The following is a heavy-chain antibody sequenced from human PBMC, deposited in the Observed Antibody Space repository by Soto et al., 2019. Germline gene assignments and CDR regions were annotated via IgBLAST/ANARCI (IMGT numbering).Heavy chain of an antibody. J-gene: IGHJ5*02. V-gene: IGHV1-69*12. CDR1: GGSFSSYG. Sequence: QVQLVQSGAEVKKPGSSVKVSCKASGGSFSSYGISWLRQAPGQGLEWMGGIIPLFHTSDYAPKFQGRVTITADESLSTVYMDLSSLRSEDTAVYYCARDAPETEILRWFDPWGQGTLVTVSS. D-gene: IGHD1-1*01. CDR2: IIPLFHTS. CDR3: ARDAPETEILRWFDP.